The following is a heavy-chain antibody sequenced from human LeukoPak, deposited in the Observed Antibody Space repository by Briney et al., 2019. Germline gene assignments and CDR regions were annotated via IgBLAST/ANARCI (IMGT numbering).Heavy chain of an antibody. CDR1: GFTFSNYD. CDR2: ISDNGGST. V-gene: IGHV3-64*01. D-gene: IGHD6-19*01. CDR3: ARAGSSGWYDP. Sequence: GGSLRLSCAASGFTFSNYDMHWSPQAQGTDRENVSAISDNGGSTYYSNSVKGRFTISRDNSKNTLYLQMGSLRPEDMAVYYCARAGSSGWYDPWGQGTLVTVSS. J-gene: IGHJ5*02.